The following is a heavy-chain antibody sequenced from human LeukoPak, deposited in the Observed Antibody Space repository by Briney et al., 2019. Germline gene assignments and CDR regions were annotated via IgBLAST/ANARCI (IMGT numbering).Heavy chain of an antibody. CDR1: GYTFTSYG. J-gene: IGHJ6*03. CDR2: ISAYNGNT. CDR3: ARARGHVLRYFDWLSSDYYYYMDV. V-gene: IGHV1-18*01. Sequence: ASVKVSCKASGYTFTSYGISWVRQAPGQGLEWMGWISAYNGNTNYAQKLQGRVTMTTDTSTSTAYMELRSLRSDDTAVYYCARARGHVLRYFDWLSSDYYYYMDVWGKGTTVTISS. D-gene: IGHD3-9*01.